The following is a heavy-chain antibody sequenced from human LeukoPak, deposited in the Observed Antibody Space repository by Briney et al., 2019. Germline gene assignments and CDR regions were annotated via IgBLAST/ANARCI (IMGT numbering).Heavy chain of an antibody. Sequence: GGSLRLSCAASGFTFSSYAMTWVRQAPGKGLEWVSTISGGGGNTYYADSVRGRFTISRDSSKNTLYLQMNSLRAEDTAVYYCARRGPHLDYWGQGTPVTVSS. CDR1: GFTFSSYA. V-gene: IGHV3-23*01. CDR2: ISGGGGNT. D-gene: IGHD3-3*02. J-gene: IGHJ4*02. CDR3: ARRGPHLDY.